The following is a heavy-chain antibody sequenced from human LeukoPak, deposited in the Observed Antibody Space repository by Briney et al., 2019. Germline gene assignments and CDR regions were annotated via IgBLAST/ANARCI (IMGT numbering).Heavy chain of an antibody. J-gene: IGHJ4*02. CDR3: ARREGD. CDR1: GFTFSSYW. Sequence: PGGSLRLSCAASGFTFSSYWMSWVRQAPGKGLEWVSVIYSGGSTYYADSVKGRFTISRDTSKNTLYLQMNSLRVEDTAVYYCARREGDWGQGTLVTVSS. CDR2: IYSGGST. V-gene: IGHV3-53*01. D-gene: IGHD1-26*01.